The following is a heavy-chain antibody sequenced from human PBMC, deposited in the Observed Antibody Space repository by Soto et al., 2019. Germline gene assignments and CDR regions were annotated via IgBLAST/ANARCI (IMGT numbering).Heavy chain of an antibody. CDR1: GGSISSYY. V-gene: IGHV4-59*01. CDR3: ARAPRGNYGYPSYFDY. J-gene: IGHJ4*02. D-gene: IGHD3-10*01. Sequence: SETLSLTCTVSGGSISSYYWSWIRQPPGKGLEWIGYIYYSGSTNYNPSLKSRVTISVDTSKNQFSLKLSSVTAADTAVYYCARAPRGNYGYPSYFDYWGQGTLVTVSS. CDR2: IYYSGST.